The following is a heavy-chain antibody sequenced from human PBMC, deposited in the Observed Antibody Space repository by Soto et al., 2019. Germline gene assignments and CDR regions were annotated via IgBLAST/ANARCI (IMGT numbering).Heavy chain of an antibody. CDR3: AHGWGAAVGLYYFDS. CDR1: GFSLSTTGVG. V-gene: IGHV2-5*01. Sequence: ITLKESGPTLVKPTQTLTLTCTFSGFSLSTTGVGVSWSRKPPEKALEWLALIYWHDDKRYRPTLKSRLTITKYTSKDQVVLTRTNMDAVDTDKYYCAHGWGAAVGLYYFDSWGQGALVTVSS. D-gene: IGHD6-13*01. J-gene: IGHJ4*02. CDR2: IYWHDDK.